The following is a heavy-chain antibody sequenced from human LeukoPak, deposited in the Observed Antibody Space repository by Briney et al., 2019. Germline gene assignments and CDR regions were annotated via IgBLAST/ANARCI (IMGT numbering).Heavy chain of an antibody. V-gene: IGHV4-38-2*01. Sequence: SETLSLTCAVSGYSISSGYYWGWIRQPPGKGLEWIGSIYHSGSTYYNPSLKSRVTISVDTSKNQFSLKLSSVTAADTAVYYCARVVVPAARAAVYYYYYYMDVWGKGTTVTVSS. CDR1: GYSISSGYY. D-gene: IGHD2-2*01. J-gene: IGHJ6*03. CDR2: IYHSGST. CDR3: ARVVVPAARAAVYYYYYYMDV.